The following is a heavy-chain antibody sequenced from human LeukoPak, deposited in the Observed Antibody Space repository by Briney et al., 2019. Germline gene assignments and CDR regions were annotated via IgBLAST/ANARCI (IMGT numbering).Heavy chain of an antibody. V-gene: IGHV1-58*02. D-gene: IGHD1-26*01. Sequence: SVKVSCKASGFTFSNSAMQWVRQARGQRLEWIGWIIVGSGKTHYAQNFQERVTISTDMSTNTAYMELSSLRSDDTAVYYCARDLGGSYPPKDYWGQGTLVTVSS. J-gene: IGHJ4*02. CDR3: ARDLGGSYPPKDY. CDR2: IIVGSGKT. CDR1: GFTFSNSA.